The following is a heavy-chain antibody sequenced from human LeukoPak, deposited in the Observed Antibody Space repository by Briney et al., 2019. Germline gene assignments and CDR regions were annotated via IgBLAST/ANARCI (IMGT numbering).Heavy chain of an antibody. Sequence: SETLSLTCTVSGDSIRSYYWNWVRQPPGKSLEGVGFTHYSGSTFYNPSLKSRVSTSVDTSKNQFSLRLSSVTAADTAVYYCARRPLGYCRSTSCYTLGWFDPWGQGTLVTVSS. V-gene: IGHV4-59*08. CDR3: ARRPLGYCRSTSCYTLGWFDP. CDR2: THYSGST. CDR1: GDSIRSYY. J-gene: IGHJ5*02. D-gene: IGHD2-2*02.